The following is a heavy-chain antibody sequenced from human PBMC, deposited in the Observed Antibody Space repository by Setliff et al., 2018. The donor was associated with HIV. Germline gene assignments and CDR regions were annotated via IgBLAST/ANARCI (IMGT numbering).Heavy chain of an antibody. D-gene: IGHD6-25*01. J-gene: IGHJ4*02. V-gene: IGHV4-61*02. CDR2: VQSNGDT. CDR3: ARARAITIIGYNFDS. CDR1: GDSIEGVGFS. Sequence: SETLSLTCDVSGDSIEGVGFSWSWLRQPAGKTLEWIGRVQSNGDTNYNPSLKSRVTISRDTSRNRFSLKLASLSAADTAVYYCARARAITIIGYNFDSWGQGILVTVSS.